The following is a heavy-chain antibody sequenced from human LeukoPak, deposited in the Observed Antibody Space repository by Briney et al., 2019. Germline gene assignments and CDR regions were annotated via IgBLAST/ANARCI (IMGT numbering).Heavy chain of an antibody. J-gene: IGHJ5*02. Sequence: PSETLSLTCTVSGGSINSGTHYWGWVRQPPGKGLEWIGSIFYRGPLFYSPSLKSRVTVSIDTSKNQFSLKLSSVTAADTAVYYCARHDYDLLTGYTINWFDPWGQGTLVTVSS. CDR2: IFYRGPL. V-gene: IGHV4-39*01. CDR3: ARHDYDLLTGYTINWFDP. D-gene: IGHD3-9*01. CDR1: GGSINSGTHY.